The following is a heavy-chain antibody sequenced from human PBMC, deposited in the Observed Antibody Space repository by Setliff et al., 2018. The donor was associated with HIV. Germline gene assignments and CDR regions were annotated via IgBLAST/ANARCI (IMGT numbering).Heavy chain of an antibody. CDR2: IYTTGGT. Sequence: SETLSLTCAVYGGSFSGYYWNWIRQPAGKGLEWIGRIYTTGGTNYNPALKSRVTMSIDTSKNQISLKLNSVTAADTATYYCARSNPGITAGLLAYWGPGTLVTVSS. J-gene: IGHJ4*02. CDR3: ARSNPGITAGLLAY. CDR1: GGSFSGYY. V-gene: IGHV4-59*10. D-gene: IGHD6-13*01.